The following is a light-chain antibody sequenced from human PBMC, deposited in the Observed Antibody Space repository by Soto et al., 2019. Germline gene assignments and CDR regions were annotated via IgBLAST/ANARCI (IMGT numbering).Light chain of an antibody. Sequence: EILLTQSPDSLSLSPGDRATLSCRASQSFSSTFFAWYQQKPGQAPRLLIYGASSRATGIPDRFSGSGSGTDFTLTISRLEPEDFAVYYCQQYASSLTFGQGPKVEIK. CDR1: QSFSSTF. CDR3: QQYASSLT. V-gene: IGKV3-20*01. J-gene: IGKJ1*01. CDR2: GAS.